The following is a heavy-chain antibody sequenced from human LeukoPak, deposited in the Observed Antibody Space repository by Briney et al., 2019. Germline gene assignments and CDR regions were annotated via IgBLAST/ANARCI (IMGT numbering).Heavy chain of an antibody. Sequence: GGSLRLSCAASGFTFTGHNMNWVRQPPGKGLEWVSFVSISSATIYYADSVKGRFRISRDNAKSSLDLEMNSLRAEDTAVYYCARAMSTFGGVRNYFDSWGQGILVTVSS. CDR3: ARAMSTFGGVRNYFDS. CDR1: GFTFTGHN. J-gene: IGHJ4*02. D-gene: IGHD3-16*01. V-gene: IGHV3-48*04. CDR2: VSISSATI.